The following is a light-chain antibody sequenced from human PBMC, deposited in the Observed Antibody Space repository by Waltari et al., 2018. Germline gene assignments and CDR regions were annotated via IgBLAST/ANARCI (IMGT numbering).Light chain of an antibody. J-gene: IGLJ2*01. CDR2: EVT. V-gene: IGLV2-8*01. CDR1: STDTGGDNS. CDR3: ASYAGNRNVV. Sequence: QSALTQPPSASGSPGQSVPIPCTGTSTDTGGDNSVSRYQQHPGKAPKLMIFEVTKRPSGVPDRFSGSKSGNTASLTVSGLQGEDESDYYCASYAGNRNVVFCGGNKLTVL.